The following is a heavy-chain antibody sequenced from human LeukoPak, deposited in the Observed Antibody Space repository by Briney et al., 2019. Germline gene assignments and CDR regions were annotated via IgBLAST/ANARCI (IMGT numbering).Heavy chain of an antibody. D-gene: IGHD6-19*01. J-gene: IGHJ4*02. CDR3: ARDNSGAVAGTEGFDY. V-gene: IGHV1-46*01. Sequence: ASVKVSCKASGYTLTSYYMHWVRQAPGQGLEWMGIINPTGGSTSYAQKFQGRVTMTRDTSTSTVYMELSSLRSEDTAVYYCARDNSGAVAGTEGFDYWGQGTLVTVSS. CDR1: GYTLTSYY. CDR2: INPTGGST.